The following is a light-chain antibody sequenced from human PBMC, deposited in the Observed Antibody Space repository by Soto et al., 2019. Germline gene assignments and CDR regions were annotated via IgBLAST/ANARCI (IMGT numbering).Light chain of an antibody. V-gene: IGLV1-40*01. CDR2: GNN. Sequence: QSVLTQPPSVSGAPGQRVTISCTGSSSNIGTSYDVYWYQQLPGTAPKLLIYGNNNRPSGVPDRFSGSKSGTSASLAITGLQAEDEADYYCQSYDSSRSYWGVFGTGTKLTVL. CDR1: SSNIGTSYD. J-gene: IGLJ1*01. CDR3: QSYDSSRSYWGV.